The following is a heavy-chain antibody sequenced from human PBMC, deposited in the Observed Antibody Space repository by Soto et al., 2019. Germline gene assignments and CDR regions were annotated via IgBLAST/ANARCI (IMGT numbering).Heavy chain of an antibody. J-gene: IGHJ4*02. CDR1: GYTFTSYD. D-gene: IGHD3-16*02. Sequence: QVQLVQSGAEVKKPGASVKVSCKASGYTFTSYDNNWVRQATGQGVEWRGWMNPNSGSTCYAQKVQGRVPITKNTSIGTAYMELSSLRYEDTAVYYCARGPFHLGDVSLYRFTYWGQGTLVTVSS. V-gene: IGHV1-8*01. CDR3: ARGPFHLGDVSLYRFTY. CDR2: MNPNSGST.